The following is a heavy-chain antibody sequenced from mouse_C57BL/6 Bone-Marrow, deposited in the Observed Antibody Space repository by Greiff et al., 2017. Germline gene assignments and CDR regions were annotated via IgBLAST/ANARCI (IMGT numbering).Heavy chain of an antibody. V-gene: IGHV1-52*01. J-gene: IGHJ1*03. Sequence: VQLQQPGAELVRPGSSVKLSCKASGYTFTSYWMHWVKQRPIQGLEWIGNIDPSDSETHYNQKFKDKATLTVDKSSSTAYMQLSSLTSEDSAVYYCARGPLTTVVATGYFDVWGTGTTVTVSS. CDR2: IDPSDSET. CDR3: ARGPLTTVVATGYFDV. CDR1: GYTFTSYW. D-gene: IGHD1-1*01.